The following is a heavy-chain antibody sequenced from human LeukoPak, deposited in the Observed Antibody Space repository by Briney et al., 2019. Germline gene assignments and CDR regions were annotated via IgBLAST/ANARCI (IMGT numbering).Heavy chain of an antibody. D-gene: IGHD2/OR15-2a*01. CDR1: GDSISRFY. Sequence: SETLSLTCTVSGDSISRFYWSWIRQSPGKGLEWIGHIYYGGSAYSNPSLKSRVTISVDTSKNQFSLKLSSVTAADTAVYYCARTLHGFYYYYYYYMDVWGKGTTVTVSS. V-gene: IGHV4-59*01. J-gene: IGHJ6*03. CDR2: IYYGGSA. CDR3: ARTLHGFYYYYYYYMDV.